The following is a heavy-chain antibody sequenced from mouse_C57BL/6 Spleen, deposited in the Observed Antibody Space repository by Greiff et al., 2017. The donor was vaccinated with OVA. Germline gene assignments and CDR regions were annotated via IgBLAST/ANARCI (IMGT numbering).Heavy chain of an antibody. CDR2: LNPGSGGT. V-gene: IGHV1-54*01. CDR3: ARRGYYSLDY. Sequence: QVQLQQSGAELVRPGTSVKVSCKASGYAFTNYLIEWVKQRPGQGLEWIGVLNPGSGGTNYNEKFKGKATLTADKSSSTAYMQLSSLTSEDSAVYFCARRGYYSLDYWGQGTTLTVSS. CDR1: GYAFTNYL. D-gene: IGHD2-12*01. J-gene: IGHJ2*01.